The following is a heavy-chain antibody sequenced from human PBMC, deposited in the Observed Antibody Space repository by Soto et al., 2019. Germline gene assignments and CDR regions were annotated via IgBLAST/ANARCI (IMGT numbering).Heavy chain of an antibody. Sequence: SETLSLTCGVSGGSISSEDFHWTWIRQSPGKGLEWIGYIHYTGSIMYNPSFKSRLTMAVDTTKNQFSLQLTSVTAADTAVYFCAREDDGGDRDYYGLDVWGQGTTVTVSS. J-gene: IGHJ6*02. CDR3: AREDDGGDRDYYGLDV. CDR1: GGSISSEDFH. CDR2: IHYTGSI. V-gene: IGHV4-30-4*08. D-gene: IGHD2-21*02.